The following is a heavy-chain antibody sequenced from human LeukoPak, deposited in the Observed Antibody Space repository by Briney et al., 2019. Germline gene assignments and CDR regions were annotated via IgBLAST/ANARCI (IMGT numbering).Heavy chain of an antibody. CDR3: VREYYYDFPQ. Sequence: GGSLRLSCAASGFTFSDHYMDWVRQAPGKGLEWVGRSRAKIDSYTTEYAASVKGRFTISRDESENTPYLHMNSLKTEDTAVYYCVREYYYDFPQWGQGTLVTVSS. D-gene: IGHD3-3*01. CDR2: SRAKIDSYTT. CDR1: GFTFSDHY. J-gene: IGHJ4*02. V-gene: IGHV3-72*01.